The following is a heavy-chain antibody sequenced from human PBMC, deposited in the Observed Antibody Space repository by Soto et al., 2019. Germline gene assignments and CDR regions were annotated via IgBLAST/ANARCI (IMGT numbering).Heavy chain of an antibody. CDR2: INARGGTT. J-gene: IGHJ4*02. Sequence: ASVKVSCKASGYTFTSYYVHWVRQAPGQGLEWMGIINARGGTTSNAQKFQGRVTMTRDTSTSTVYMELSTLRSEDTAVYYCARDRDGYNGAFDYWGQGTLVTVSS. CDR1: GYTFTSYY. D-gene: IGHD5-12*01. CDR3: ARDRDGYNGAFDY. V-gene: IGHV1-46*03.